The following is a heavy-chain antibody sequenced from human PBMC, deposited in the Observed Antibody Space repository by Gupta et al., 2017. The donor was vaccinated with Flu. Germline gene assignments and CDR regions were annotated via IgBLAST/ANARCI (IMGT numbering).Heavy chain of an antibody. CDR1: GLTFRKYW. CDR2: IDGDGSGT. Sequence: EVQLVESGGGLVQPGGSLRLSCAAAGLTFRKYWIHWVRQAPGKGLEWVARIDGDGSGTSYADSVKGRFTIYRDNAKNTASLQMNSLRDEDTAVYYCGSILEYWGQGILVTVSS. CDR3: GSILEY. J-gene: IGHJ4*02. V-gene: IGHV3-74*01.